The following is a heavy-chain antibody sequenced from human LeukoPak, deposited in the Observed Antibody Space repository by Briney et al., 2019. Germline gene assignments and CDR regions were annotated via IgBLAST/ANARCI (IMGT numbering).Heavy chain of an antibody. CDR1: GFTFSSYA. CDR3: AKEKAVAGCFDY. Sequence: QSGGSLRLSCAASGFTFSSYAMSWVRQAPGKGLEWVSAISGSGGSSYYADSVKGRFTISRDNSKNTLYLQMNSLRAEDTAVYYCAKEKAVAGCFDYWGQGTLVTVSS. V-gene: IGHV3-23*01. J-gene: IGHJ4*02. CDR2: ISGSGGSS. D-gene: IGHD6-19*01.